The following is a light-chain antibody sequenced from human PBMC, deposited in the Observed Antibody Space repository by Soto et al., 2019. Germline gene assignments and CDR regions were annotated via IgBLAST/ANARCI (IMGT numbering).Light chain of an antibody. CDR1: QGISNY. J-gene: IGKJ2*01. Sequence: DIQMTQSPSSLSASVGDRVTITCRASQGISNYLAWYQQKPAKVPKLLIHAASTLQSGVPSRFSGSGSGTEFTLTISSLPPEDFATDSCQKYNSPPYTFGQGTKLEIK. CDR3: QKYNSPPYT. CDR2: AAS. V-gene: IGKV1-27*01.